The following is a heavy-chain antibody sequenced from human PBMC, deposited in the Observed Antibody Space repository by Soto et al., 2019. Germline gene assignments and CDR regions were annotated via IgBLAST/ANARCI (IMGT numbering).Heavy chain of an antibody. CDR2: IFPSDSDT. Sequence: VESVTISCRTPGYRFTSYWIAWVLQMPGKGLEWMGIIFPSDSDTRYSPSFQGQVTISADRSTSTVFIQWASLKASDTAVYFCARKDKSGYFNWFDPWGQGNLVTVSS. CDR3: ARKDKSGYFNWFDP. CDR1: GYRFTSYW. D-gene: IGHD6-25*01. V-gene: IGHV5-51*01. J-gene: IGHJ5*02.